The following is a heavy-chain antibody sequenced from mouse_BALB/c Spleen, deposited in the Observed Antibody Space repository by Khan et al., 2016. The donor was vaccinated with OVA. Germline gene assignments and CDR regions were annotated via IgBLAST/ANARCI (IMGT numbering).Heavy chain of an antibody. J-gene: IGHJ4*01. D-gene: IGHD3-3*01. CDR1: GYSFTDYF. CDR2: INPYNGDI. V-gene: IGHV1-37*01. Sequence: EVELVESGPDLVKPGTSVKISCKASGYSFTDYFINWVKQDHGKSLEWIGRINPYNGDIFYNHKFEGKATLTVDESSDTAHMELLSLTSEDSAVYYCGRNEGQYCGYGDALDYWGQGTSVIVSS. CDR3: GRNEGQYCGYGDALDY.